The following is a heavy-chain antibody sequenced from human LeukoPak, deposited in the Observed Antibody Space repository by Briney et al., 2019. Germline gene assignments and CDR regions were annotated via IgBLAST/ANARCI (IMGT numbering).Heavy chain of an antibody. CDR2: TYYRSKWYN. V-gene: IGHV6-1*01. D-gene: IGHD3-22*01. CDR1: GDSVSSNSAA. CDR3: AKIQEDYYDSSGTFDY. Sequence: SQTLSLTCAISGDSVSSNSAAWNWIRQSPSRGLEWLGRTYYRSKWYNDYAVSVKSRITINPDTSKNQFSLQLNSVTPEDTAVYYCAKIQEDYYDSSGTFDYWGQGTLVTVSS. J-gene: IGHJ4*02.